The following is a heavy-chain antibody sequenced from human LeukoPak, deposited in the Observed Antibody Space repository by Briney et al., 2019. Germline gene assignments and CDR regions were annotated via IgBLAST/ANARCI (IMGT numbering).Heavy chain of an antibody. CDR3: AKVGGGWYQIDY. CDR1: GFILSIYG. J-gene: IGHJ4*02. Sequence: PGGSLRLSCATSGFILSIYGMHWVRQAPGKGLEWVAFIRYDGTSQYYADSVKGRSTISRDNSKNTLYLQMNSLRAEDTAVYYCAKVGGGWYQIDYWGQGTLVTVSS. CDR2: IRYDGTSQ. D-gene: IGHD6-19*01. V-gene: IGHV3-30*02.